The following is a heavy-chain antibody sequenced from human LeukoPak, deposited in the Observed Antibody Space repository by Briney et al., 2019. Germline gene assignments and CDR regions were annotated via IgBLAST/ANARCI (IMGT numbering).Heavy chain of an antibody. Sequence: ASVKVSCKASGYTFTGYYMHWVRQAPGQGLEWMGWINPNSGGTFYAQKFQGRVTMTRDTSVNTAYMELTRLMSDDTAVYYCARTRWGRAVSGLDFWGQGTLVTVSS. D-gene: IGHD6-19*01. J-gene: IGHJ4*02. CDR3: ARTRWGRAVSGLDF. V-gene: IGHV1-2*02. CDR2: INPNSGGT. CDR1: GYTFTGYY.